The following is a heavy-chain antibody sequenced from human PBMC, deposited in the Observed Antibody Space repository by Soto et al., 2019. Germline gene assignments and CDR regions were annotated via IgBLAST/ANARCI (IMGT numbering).Heavy chain of an antibody. Sequence: EVQLLESGGALEHPGGSLRLSCAASGFAFSTYAMTWVRQAPGKGLEWVSVISGSGGSSYYAASVKGRFTISRDNSKNTLYLQMNGLRAEDTALYYCAKDRGGFTNGWEFFDSWGQGTLVTVSS. V-gene: IGHV3-23*01. CDR1: GFAFSTYA. CDR3: AKDRGGFTNGWEFFDS. J-gene: IGHJ4*02. D-gene: IGHD3-10*01. CDR2: ISGSGGSS.